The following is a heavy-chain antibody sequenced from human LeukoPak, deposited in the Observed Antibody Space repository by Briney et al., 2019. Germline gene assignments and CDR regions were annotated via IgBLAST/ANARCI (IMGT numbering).Heavy chain of an antibody. Sequence: PSETLSLTCTVSGGSISSYYWSWIRQPPGKGLEWIGYIYYSGSTNYNPSLKSRVTISVDKSKNQFSLKLSSVTAADTAVYYCARQRAVVVAATPIAEYFQHWGQGTLVTVSS. CDR1: GGSISSYY. CDR2: IYYSGST. CDR3: ARQRAVVVAATPIAEYFQH. J-gene: IGHJ1*01. V-gene: IGHV4-59*08. D-gene: IGHD2-15*01.